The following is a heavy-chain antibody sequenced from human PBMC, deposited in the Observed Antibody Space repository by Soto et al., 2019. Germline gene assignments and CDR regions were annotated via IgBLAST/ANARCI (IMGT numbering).Heavy chain of an antibody. CDR3: TMTTVTKKRAGQEDY. J-gene: IGHJ4*02. Sequence: GGSLRLSCTASGFTFGYYAMIWVRQAPGKGLEWVGFIRSKAYGGTTEYAASVKGRFTISRDDSKSIAYLQMNSLKTEDTAVYYCTMTTVTKKRAGQEDYWGQGTLVTVSS. CDR2: IRSKAYGGTT. CDR1: GFTFGYYA. D-gene: IGHD4-17*01. V-gene: IGHV3-49*04.